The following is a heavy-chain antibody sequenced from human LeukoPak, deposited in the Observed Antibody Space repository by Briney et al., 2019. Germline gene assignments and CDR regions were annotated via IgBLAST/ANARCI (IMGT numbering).Heavy chain of an antibody. CDR1: GFTFSTYA. Sequence: PGGSLRLSCAASGFTFSTYAMSWVRQAPGKGLEWVSTISGNTGSTYYADSVKGRFTISRDNSKNTLYLQMNSLRAEDTAVYYCAKATDYYDSSGYSPWGQGTLVTVSS. V-gene: IGHV3-23*01. CDR3: AKATDYYDSSGYSP. CDR2: ISGNTGST. J-gene: IGHJ5*02. D-gene: IGHD3-22*01.